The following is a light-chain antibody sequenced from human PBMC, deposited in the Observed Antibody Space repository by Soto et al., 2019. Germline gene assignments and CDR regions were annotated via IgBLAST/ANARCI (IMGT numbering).Light chain of an antibody. CDR2: DNN. V-gene: IGLV1-51*01. Sequence: QSVLTQPPSVSAAPGQNVTISCSGTSSTIGTNYVSWYQHVPGTAPKLLIYDNNKRPSGIPDRFSGSKSGTSASLAISGLQSEDEADYYCAAWDDSLSGAVFGGGTKLTVL. CDR3: AAWDDSLSGAV. CDR1: SSTIGTNY. J-gene: IGLJ7*01.